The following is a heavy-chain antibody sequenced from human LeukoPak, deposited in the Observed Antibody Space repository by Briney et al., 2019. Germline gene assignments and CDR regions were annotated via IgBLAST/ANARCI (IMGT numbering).Heavy chain of an antibody. J-gene: IGHJ5*02. Sequence: ASVKVSCKASGYTSTGYYMHWVRQAPGQGLEWMGWINPNSGGTNYAQKFQGRVTMTRDTSISTAYMELSRLRSDDTAVYYCARPEYSSSSGWFDPWGQGTLVTVSS. D-gene: IGHD6-6*01. V-gene: IGHV1-2*02. CDR1: GYTSTGYY. CDR2: INPNSGGT. CDR3: ARPEYSSSSGWFDP.